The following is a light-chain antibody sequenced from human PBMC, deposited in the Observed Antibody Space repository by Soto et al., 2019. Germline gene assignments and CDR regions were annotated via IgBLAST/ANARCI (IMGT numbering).Light chain of an antibody. J-gene: IGLJ2*01. Sequence: QSALTQPASVSGSPGQSITISCTGTSSDIGGYSYVSWYQQYPGKAPKLMIYDVTNRPSGVSNRFSASKSGNTASLTISGLQAEDEADYYCSSYTNSGTVLFGGGTKLTVL. CDR2: DVT. V-gene: IGLV2-14*01. CDR1: SSDIGGYSY. CDR3: SSYTNSGTVL.